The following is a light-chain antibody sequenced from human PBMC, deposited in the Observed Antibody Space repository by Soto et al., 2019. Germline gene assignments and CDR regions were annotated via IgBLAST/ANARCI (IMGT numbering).Light chain of an antibody. V-gene: IGLV1-51*01. CDR2: DNN. J-gene: IGLJ1*01. Sequence: QSVLTQPPSVSAAPGQRVTISSSGGRSNIGNYYVSWYRQLPGTAPKVLIYDNNKRPSGIPDRFSGSKSGTSATLAITGLQTGDGGEYSCGAWDDSLNVYLFGGGTKVTVL. CDR3: GAWDDSLNVYL. CDR1: RSNIGNYY.